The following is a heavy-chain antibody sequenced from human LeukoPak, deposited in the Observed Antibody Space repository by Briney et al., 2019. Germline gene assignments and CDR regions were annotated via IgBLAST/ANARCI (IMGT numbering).Heavy chain of an antibody. J-gene: IGHJ3*02. CDR2: IRYDGSDK. CDR3: AKSPYSSDAFDI. D-gene: IGHD6-13*01. CDR1: GFTFSSYG. Sequence: GGSLRLSCAASGFTFSSYGMHWVRQAPGKGLEWVAFIRYDGSDKYYADSVKGRFTISRDSSKNTLYLQMNSLRAEDTAVYYCAKSPYSSDAFDIWGQGTMVTVSS. V-gene: IGHV3-30*02.